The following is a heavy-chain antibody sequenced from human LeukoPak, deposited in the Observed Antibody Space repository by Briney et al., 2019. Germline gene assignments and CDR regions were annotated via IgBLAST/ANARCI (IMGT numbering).Heavy chain of an antibody. Sequence: GGSLGLSCAASGFTFSTYAMTWVRQAPGKGLEWVSGFSDSGGATYYADSVKGRFTISRDNSKNTLYLQMNSLRAEDTAVYYCAKVRVTGYSSFDSWGQGTLVTVSS. J-gene: IGHJ4*02. D-gene: IGHD3-9*01. CDR2: FSDSGGAT. V-gene: IGHV3-23*01. CDR3: AKVRVTGYSSFDS. CDR1: GFTFSTYA.